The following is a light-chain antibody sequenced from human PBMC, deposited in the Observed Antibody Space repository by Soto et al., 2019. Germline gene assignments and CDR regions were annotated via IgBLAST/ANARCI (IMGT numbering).Light chain of an antibody. CDR1: QSVSNN. V-gene: IGKV3-15*01. J-gene: IGKJ4*01. CDR3: KQYNKWPLT. CDR2: HAS. Sequence: EIVMTQSPATLSVSPGERATLSCRASQSVSNNLAWYQQKPGQAPRLLIYHASTRATGIPARFSGSGSGTEFTLTISSLQSEDVAVYYCKQYNKWPLTFGGGTKGEIK.